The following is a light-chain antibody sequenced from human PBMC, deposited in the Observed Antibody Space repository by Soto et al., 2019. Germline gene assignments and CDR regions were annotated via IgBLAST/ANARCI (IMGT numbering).Light chain of an antibody. V-gene: IGKV3-20*01. Sequence: EIVLTQSPGTLSLSPGERATLSCRASQSVSSSYLAWYQQKPGQAPRLLIYVESSRATGIPDRFSGSGSGTDFTLTIIRLEPEDFAVYYFQQYGSSPYTFGQGTKREIK. CDR1: QSVSSSY. CDR2: VES. CDR3: QQYGSSPYT. J-gene: IGKJ2*01.